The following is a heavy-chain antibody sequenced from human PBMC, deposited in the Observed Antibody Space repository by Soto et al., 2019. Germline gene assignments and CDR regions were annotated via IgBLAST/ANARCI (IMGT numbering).Heavy chain of an antibody. D-gene: IGHD6-19*01. V-gene: IGHV3-33*01. Sequence: GGSLRLSCAASGFTLSSYGMHWVRQAPGKGLEWVAVIWYDGSNKYYADSVKGRFTISRDNSKNTLYLQMNSLRAEDTAVYYCARGAYSSGWYCDYWGQGTLVTVSS. CDR1: GFTLSSYG. J-gene: IGHJ4*02. CDR2: IWYDGSNK. CDR3: ARGAYSSGWYCDY.